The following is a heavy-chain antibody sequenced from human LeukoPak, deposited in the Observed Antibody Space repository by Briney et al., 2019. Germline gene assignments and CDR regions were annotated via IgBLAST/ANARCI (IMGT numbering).Heavy chain of an antibody. CDR2: LSESGDRT. V-gene: IGHV3-23*01. CDR1: GFTFSTYG. CDR3: ARVGGDDSTGHYSVDY. Sequence: PGESLRLSCLASGFTFSTYGMTWVRQAPGKGLEWVSSLSESGDRTYYADSVKGRFIISRDNSKKTVYLQMNSVRPEDTAVYYCARVGGDDSTGHYSVDYWGQGTLVTVSS. J-gene: IGHJ4*02. D-gene: IGHD3-22*01.